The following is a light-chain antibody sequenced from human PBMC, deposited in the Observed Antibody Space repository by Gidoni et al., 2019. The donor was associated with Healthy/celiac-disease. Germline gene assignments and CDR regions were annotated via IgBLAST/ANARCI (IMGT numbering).Light chain of an antibody. V-gene: IGKV3-11*01. CDR1: QSVSSY. Sequence: EIVLTQSPATLSLSPGERATLSCRASQSVSSYLAWYQQKPGQAPRLLIYDASNRATGIPARVSGSGSGTDFTLTISSLEPEDVAVYYCQQRSNWPRSITFXQXTRLEIK. CDR3: QQRSNWPRSIT. J-gene: IGKJ5*01. CDR2: DAS.